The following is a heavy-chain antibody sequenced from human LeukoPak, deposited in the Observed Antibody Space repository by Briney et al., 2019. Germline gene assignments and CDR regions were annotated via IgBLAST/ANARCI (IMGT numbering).Heavy chain of an antibody. CDR2: ISSSSSTI. D-gene: IGHD3-22*01. CDR1: GFTFSSYS. V-gene: IGHV3-48*01. Sequence: PGGSLRLSCAASGFTFSSYSMNWVRQAPGKGLEWVSYISSSSSTIYYADSVKGRFTISRDNAKNSLYLQMNSQRAEDTAVYYCARGMITMIVVVTRTRDAFDIWGQGTMVTVSS. J-gene: IGHJ3*02. CDR3: ARGMITMIVVVTRTRDAFDI.